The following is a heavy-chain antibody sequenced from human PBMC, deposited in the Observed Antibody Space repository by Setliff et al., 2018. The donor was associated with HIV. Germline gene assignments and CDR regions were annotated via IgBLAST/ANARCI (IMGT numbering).Heavy chain of an antibody. V-gene: IGHV1-46*01. Sequence: GASVQVSCKASGYTFSSYYIHWVRQAPGQGLEWMAMINPSDGSTNYTEKFQARVMMTRDTSTTTVYMELSSLRFDDTAVYYCARDRGYCSGDIRYPNYFDFWGQGTLVTVSS. CDR3: ARDRGYCSGDIRYPNYFDF. CDR2: INPSDGST. D-gene: IGHD2-15*01. J-gene: IGHJ4*02. CDR1: GYTFSSYY.